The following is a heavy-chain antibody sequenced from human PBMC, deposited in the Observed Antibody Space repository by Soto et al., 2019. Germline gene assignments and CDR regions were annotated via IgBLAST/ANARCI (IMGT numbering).Heavy chain of an antibody. V-gene: IGHV1-2*02. CDR3: ARGGGVGVAGSAAFDM. CDR2: INPATGAA. D-gene: IGHD3-3*01. J-gene: IGHJ3*02. CDR1: GYPVTAYY. Sequence: QLHLVQSGAVVKKPGASVTVSCSASGYPVTAYYMHWVRQAPGRGLEWMGGINPATGAAKYTQTFQGRVTKTRETSTSTVFMELSGLTSEDTAVFYCARGGGVGVAGSAAFDMWGQGTLGTVSS.